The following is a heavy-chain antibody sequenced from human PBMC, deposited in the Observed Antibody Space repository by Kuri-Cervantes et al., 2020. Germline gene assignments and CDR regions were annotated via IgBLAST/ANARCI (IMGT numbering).Heavy chain of an antibody. V-gene: IGHV4-31*03. J-gene: IGHJ3*02. CDR2: IYYSGST. CDR1: GGSISSGGYY. Sequence: SETLSLTCTVSGGSISSGGYYWSWVRQHPGKGLEFIGYIYYSGSTYYNPSLKSRVTISVDTSKNQFSLKLSSVTAADTAVHYCARSGLTYYGSGNDAFDIWGQGTMVTVSS. CDR3: ARSGLTYYGSGNDAFDI. D-gene: IGHD3-10*01.